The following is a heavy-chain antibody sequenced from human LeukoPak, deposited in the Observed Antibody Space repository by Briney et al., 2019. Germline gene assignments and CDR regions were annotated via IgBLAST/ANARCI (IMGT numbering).Heavy chain of an antibody. CDR3: ARANSGDFWSGYYDY. D-gene: IGHD3-3*01. Sequence: PSETLSLTCTVSGGSISSYYWSWIRQPPGKGLEWIGYIYYSGSTNYNPSLKSRVTISVDTSKNQFSLKLSSVTAADTAVYYCARANSGDFWSGYYDYWGQGTLVTVSS. V-gene: IGHV4-59*01. J-gene: IGHJ4*02. CDR1: GGSISSYY. CDR2: IYYSGST.